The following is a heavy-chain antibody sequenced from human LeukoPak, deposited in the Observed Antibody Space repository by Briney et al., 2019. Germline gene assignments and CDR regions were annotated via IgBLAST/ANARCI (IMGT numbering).Heavy chain of an antibody. D-gene: IGHD6-25*01. Sequence: GGSLRLSCAASGFTFRSYWMHWVRQAPGKGLVCVSRINSDGSSTNYADSVKGRFTISRDNAKNTLYLQMDSLRAEDTAVYYCVRDPRFSENFDYWGQGALVTVSS. CDR3: VRDPRFSENFDY. V-gene: IGHV3-74*01. CDR1: GFTFRSYW. CDR2: INSDGSST. J-gene: IGHJ4*02.